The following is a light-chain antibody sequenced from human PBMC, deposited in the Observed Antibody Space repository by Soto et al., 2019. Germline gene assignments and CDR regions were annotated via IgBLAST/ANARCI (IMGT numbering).Light chain of an antibody. CDR3: QQYNNWPLT. CDR2: GAS. CDR1: QSVSSR. V-gene: IGKV3-15*01. J-gene: IGKJ4*01. Sequence: EVVMTQSPATLSVSPGERATLSCRASQSVSSRLAWYQQKPSQLPRLLIYGASARATAIPARFSGSGSGTEFTLTINSLQSEDFAVYYCQQYNNWPLTFSGGTKVDIK.